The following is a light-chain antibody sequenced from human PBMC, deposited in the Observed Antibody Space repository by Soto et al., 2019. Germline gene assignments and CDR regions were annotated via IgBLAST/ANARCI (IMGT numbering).Light chain of an antibody. Sequence: EIVMTQSPATLSVSPGERATLSCRASQSVSRNLAWYQQKPGQPPRLLIYDASTRATGVPARFGGSGSGTEFTLTISGLQSEDFAVYYCQQYGDWPPDTFGQGTKVEL. J-gene: IGKJ2*01. V-gene: IGKV3-15*01. CDR1: QSVSRN. CDR3: QQYGDWPPDT. CDR2: DAS.